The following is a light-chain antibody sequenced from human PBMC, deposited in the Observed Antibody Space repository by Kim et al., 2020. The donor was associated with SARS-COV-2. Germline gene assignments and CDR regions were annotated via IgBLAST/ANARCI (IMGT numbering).Light chain of an antibody. Sequence: SYELTQPPSVSVYPGQTASITCSGDKLGDKYACWYQQKPGQSPVLVIYQDSKRPSGIPERFSGSNSGNTATLTISGTQAMDEDDYYCQAWDSSTAVVFGG. J-gene: IGLJ2*01. V-gene: IGLV3-1*01. CDR2: QDS. CDR1: KLGDKY. CDR3: QAWDSSTAVV.